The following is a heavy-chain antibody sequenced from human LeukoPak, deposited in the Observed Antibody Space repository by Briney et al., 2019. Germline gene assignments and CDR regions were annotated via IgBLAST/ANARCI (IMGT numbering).Heavy chain of an antibody. J-gene: IGHJ3*02. Sequence: ASVKVSCKVSGYTLTELSMHWVRQAPGKGLEWMGGFDPEDGETIYAQKFQGRVTMTEDTSTDTAYMELSSLRSEDTAVYYCATDGQYQLPDNDAFDIWGQGTMVTVSS. V-gene: IGHV1-24*01. CDR3: ATDGQYQLPDNDAFDI. D-gene: IGHD2-2*01. CDR1: GYTLTELS. CDR2: FDPEDGET.